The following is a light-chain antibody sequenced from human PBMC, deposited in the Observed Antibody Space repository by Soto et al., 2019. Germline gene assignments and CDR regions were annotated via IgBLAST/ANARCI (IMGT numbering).Light chain of an antibody. CDR1: PSVSSSY. Sequence: EIVLTQSPGTLSLSPGERATLSCRASPSVSSSYLAWYQQKPGQAPRLLIYGASSRATGIPDRFSVSGSGTDFTLTISRLEPEDLAVYYCQPYGSSPYTLGQGTKLEIK. V-gene: IGKV3-20*01. CDR2: GAS. J-gene: IGKJ2*01. CDR3: QPYGSSPYT.